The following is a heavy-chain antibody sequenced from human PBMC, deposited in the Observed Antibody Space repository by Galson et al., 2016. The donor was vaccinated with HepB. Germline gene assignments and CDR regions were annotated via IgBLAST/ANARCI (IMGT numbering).Heavy chain of an antibody. CDR1: GGSMISYY. CDR3: ARQYKWNRRAPFDI. J-gene: IGHJ3*02. V-gene: IGHV4-59*08. Sequence: SETLSLTCTVSGGSMISYYWSWIRQPPGKGLEWIGYIYYGGTTNYNPSLKSRVIISVDTLKNQFSLTLSSVAAADTAVYYCARQYKWNRRAPFDIWGQGTMVTVSS. CDR2: IYYGGTT. D-gene: IGHD1-20*01.